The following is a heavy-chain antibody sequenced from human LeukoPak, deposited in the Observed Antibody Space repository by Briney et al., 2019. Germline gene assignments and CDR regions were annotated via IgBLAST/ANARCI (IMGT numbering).Heavy chain of an antibody. CDR2: ISSSSSYI. V-gene: IGHV3-21*01. CDR1: GFTFSSYS. Sequence: TGGSLRLSCAASGFTFSSYSMNWVRQAPGKGLEWVSSISSSSSYIYYADSVKGRFTISRDNAKNSLYLQMNSLRAEDTAVYYCARDYRKTAARREFDYWGQGTLVTVSS. D-gene: IGHD6-6*01. J-gene: IGHJ4*02. CDR3: ARDYRKTAARREFDY.